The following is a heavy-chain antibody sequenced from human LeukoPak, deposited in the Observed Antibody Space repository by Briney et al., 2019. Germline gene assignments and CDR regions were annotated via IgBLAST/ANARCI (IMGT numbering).Heavy chain of an antibody. CDR3: ARERAAGYNWFDP. Sequence: SQTLSLTCAISGDSVSSNSAAWNWIRQSPSGGLEWLGRTYYRSKWCNDYAVSVKSRITINPDTSKNQFSLQLNSVTPEDTAVYYCARERAAGYNWFDPWGQGTLVAVSS. CDR1: GDSVSSNSAA. D-gene: IGHD6-13*01. CDR2: TYYRSKWCN. J-gene: IGHJ5*02. V-gene: IGHV6-1*01.